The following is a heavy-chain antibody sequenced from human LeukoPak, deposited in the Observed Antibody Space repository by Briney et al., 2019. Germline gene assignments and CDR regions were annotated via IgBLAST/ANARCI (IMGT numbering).Heavy chain of an antibody. CDR2: ISSSSSTI. D-gene: IGHD2-21*01. CDR3: AKDFIRILALIPWDY. Sequence: GGSLRLSCAASGFTFSSYSMNWVRQAPGKGLEWVSYISSSSSTIYYADSVKGRFTISRDNAKNSLYLQMNSLRAEDTAIYYCAKDFIRILALIPWDYWGQGTLVTVSP. J-gene: IGHJ4*02. CDR1: GFTFSSYS. V-gene: IGHV3-48*04.